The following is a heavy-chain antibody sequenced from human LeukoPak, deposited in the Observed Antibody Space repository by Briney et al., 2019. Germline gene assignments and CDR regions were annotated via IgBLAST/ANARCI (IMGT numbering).Heavy chain of an antibody. J-gene: IGHJ4*02. CDR3: ARDYVAGLGGFDY. D-gene: IGHD3/OR15-3a*01. CDR2: ISYDGSNK. Sequence: GGSLRLSCAASGFTLSRYAMQWVREAPGKGLEWVAVISYDGSNKYYADSVKGRFTISRDNSKNTLYLQMNSLRAEDTAVYYCARDYVAGLGGFDYWGQGTLVTVSS. V-gene: IGHV3-30-3*01. CDR1: GFTLSRYA.